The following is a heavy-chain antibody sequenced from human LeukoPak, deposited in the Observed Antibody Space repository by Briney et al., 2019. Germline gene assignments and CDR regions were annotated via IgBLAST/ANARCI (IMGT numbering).Heavy chain of an antibody. CDR2: ISSSSSYI. V-gene: IGHV3-21*01. J-gene: IGHJ3*02. Sequence: GGSLRLSCAASGFTFSSYSMNWVRQAPGNGLELVSSISSSSSYIYYADSVKGRFTISRDNAKNSLYLQMNSLRAEDTAVYYCARTWFGELLSGAFDIWGQGTMVTVSS. CDR1: GFTFSSYS. CDR3: ARTWFGELLSGAFDI. D-gene: IGHD3-10*01.